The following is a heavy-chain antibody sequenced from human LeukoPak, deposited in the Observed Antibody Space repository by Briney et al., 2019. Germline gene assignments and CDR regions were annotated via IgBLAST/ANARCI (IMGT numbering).Heavy chain of an antibody. CDR1: GFPFSNFA. Sequence: PGGSLRLSCAASGFPFSNFAMSWLRQAPGKGLEWVSSISSSGSNIYYADSVKGRFTISRDNAKTSLFLQMNSLRAEDSAVYYCATRVTTFLQWGQGTLVTVSS. J-gene: IGHJ4*02. V-gene: IGHV3-21*01. D-gene: IGHD4-17*01. CDR3: ATRVTTFLQ. CDR2: ISSSGSNI.